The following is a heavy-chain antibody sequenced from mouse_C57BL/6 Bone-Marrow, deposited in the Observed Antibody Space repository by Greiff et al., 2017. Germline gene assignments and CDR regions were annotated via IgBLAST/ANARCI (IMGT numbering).Heavy chain of an antibody. CDR3: ARSTYYSNYGYYFDY. J-gene: IGHJ2*01. V-gene: IGHV1-82*01. CDR2: IYPGDGDT. D-gene: IGHD2-5*01. Sequence: VQLQQSGPELVKPGASVKISCKASGYAFSSSWMNWVKQRPGKGLEWIGRIYPGDGDTNYNGTVKGKATLTADKSSSTAYMQLISLTSEDSAVYFCARSTYYSNYGYYFDYWGQGTTLTVSS. CDR1: GYAFSSSW.